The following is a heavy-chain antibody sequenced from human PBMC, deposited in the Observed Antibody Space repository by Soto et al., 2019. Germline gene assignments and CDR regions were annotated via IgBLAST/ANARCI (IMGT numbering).Heavy chain of an antibody. J-gene: IGHJ6*02. Sequence: QVQLVQSGAEVKKPGASVKVSCKASGYTFTNYAIHWVRQAPGQRLEWMGWINVGNGNTKSSQKFQGRVTITMDTSASTAYMDLCRLRSEDTAVYYCAREAPYLASGTYGDGMDVWGQGTTVNVSS. CDR3: AREAPYLASGTYGDGMDV. CDR2: INVGNGNT. D-gene: IGHD1-1*01. V-gene: IGHV1-3*01. CDR1: GYTFTNYA.